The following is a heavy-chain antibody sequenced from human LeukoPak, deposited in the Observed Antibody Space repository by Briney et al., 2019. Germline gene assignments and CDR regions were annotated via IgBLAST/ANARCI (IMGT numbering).Heavy chain of an antibody. D-gene: IGHD3-10*01. V-gene: IGHV4-4*07. CDR3: AKTAKYYYGSETYFFFEE. Sequence: SETLSLTCTVSGASNSTYYWSWIRQPVGKGLEWIGHIKTSGSTHYNPSLRSRVSMSVDTSKNHFSLNLTSVTAADTAVYYCAKTAKYYYGSETYFFFEEWGQGTLVTVSS. CDR1: GASNSTYY. J-gene: IGHJ4*02. CDR2: IKTSGST.